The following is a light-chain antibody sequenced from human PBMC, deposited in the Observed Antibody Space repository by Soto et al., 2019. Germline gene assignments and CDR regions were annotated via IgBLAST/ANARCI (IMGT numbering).Light chain of an antibody. Sequence: IQMTQSPSALSASVGDRVTITCRXSQIINTWVAWYQQKPGKAPKLLIYDASTLESGVPSRFSGRGSGTEFTLTISSLQPDDFAIYYCQQYKSYSLWTLCQGTKVDIK. V-gene: IGKV1-5*01. CDR1: QIINTW. J-gene: IGKJ1*01. CDR3: QQYKSYSLWT. CDR2: DAS.